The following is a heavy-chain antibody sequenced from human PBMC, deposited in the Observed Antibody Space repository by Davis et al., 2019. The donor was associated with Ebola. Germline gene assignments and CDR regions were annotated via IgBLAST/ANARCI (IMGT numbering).Heavy chain of an antibody. J-gene: IGHJ4*02. V-gene: IGHV3-23*01. CDR1: GFSFTTYA. CDR2: VPHSGFET. Sequence: GESLKISCAASGFSFTTYAMSWVRQAPGKGLEWVSTVPHSGFETYYRDSVKGRFAISRDNSKSTMYLQVNSLRVEDTAMYYCVATSSSLAGFWGQGTLVTVSS. CDR3: VATSSSLAGF. D-gene: IGHD6-6*01.